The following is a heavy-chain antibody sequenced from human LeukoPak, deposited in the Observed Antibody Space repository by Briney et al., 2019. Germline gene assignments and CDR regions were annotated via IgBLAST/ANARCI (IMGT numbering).Heavy chain of an antibody. Sequence: GGSLRLSCPASGFTVSSNYMSWVRQAPGKGLEWVSVIYSGGSTYYADSVKGRFTISRDNSKNTLYLQMNSLRAEDTAVYYCARDGQYCSSTSCYEFDYWGQGTLVTVSS. V-gene: IGHV3-66*01. CDR2: IYSGGST. CDR1: GFTVSSNY. J-gene: IGHJ4*02. CDR3: ARDGQYCSSTSCYEFDY. D-gene: IGHD2-2*01.